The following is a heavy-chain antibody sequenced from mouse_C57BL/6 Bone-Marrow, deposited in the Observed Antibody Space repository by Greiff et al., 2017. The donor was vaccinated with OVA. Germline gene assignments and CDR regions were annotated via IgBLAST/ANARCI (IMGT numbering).Heavy chain of an antibody. CDR2: INPSSGYT. Sequence: QVQLQQSGAELVKPGASVKLSCKASGYTFTSYWMHWVKQRPGQGLEWIGYINPSSGYTKYNQKFKDKATLTADTSSSTAYMQLSSLTYEDSAVYYCARRGGNDWGQGTTLTVSS. CDR3: ARRGGND. V-gene: IGHV1-7*01. CDR1: GYTFTSYW. J-gene: IGHJ2*01.